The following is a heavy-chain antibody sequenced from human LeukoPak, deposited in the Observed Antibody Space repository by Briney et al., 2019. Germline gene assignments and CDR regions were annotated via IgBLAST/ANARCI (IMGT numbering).Heavy chain of an antibody. D-gene: IGHD6-13*01. CDR1: GGSISSSSYY. CDR2: MSHSGST. CDR3: ARQSGQMGAAADPFDY. Sequence: SETLSLTCTVSGGSISSSSYYWGWIRQPPGKGLEWIGSMSHSGSTYYKASLKSRITISVDTSKNQSSLKLSSVTAADTAVYYCARQSGQMGAAADPFDYWGQGTLVTVSS. J-gene: IGHJ4*02. V-gene: IGHV4-39*01.